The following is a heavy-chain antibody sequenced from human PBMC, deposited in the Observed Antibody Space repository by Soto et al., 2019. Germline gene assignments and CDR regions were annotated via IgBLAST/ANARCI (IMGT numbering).Heavy chain of an antibody. Sequence: SETLSLTCTVSAGSITTSYWSWIRQPLGKALEWIGYISYRGSTNYNPSLKSRVTISVDTSKNQFSLKLSSVTAADTAVYYCARFYDSSAFDYWGQGTLVTVSS. CDR1: AGSITTSY. V-gene: IGHV4-59*12. CDR3: ARFYDSSAFDY. J-gene: IGHJ4*02. CDR2: ISYRGST. D-gene: IGHD3-22*01.